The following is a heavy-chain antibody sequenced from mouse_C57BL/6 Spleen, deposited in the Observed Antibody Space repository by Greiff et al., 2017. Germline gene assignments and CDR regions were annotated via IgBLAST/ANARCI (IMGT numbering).Heavy chain of an antibody. D-gene: IGHD2-5*01. Sequence: QVQLKESGAELVRPGASVKLSCKASGYTFTDYYINWVKQRPGQGLEWIASIYPGSGNTYYNEKFKGKATLTAEKSSSTAYMQLSSLTSEDSAVYFCARSDYSNWEDYWGQGTSVTVSS. J-gene: IGHJ4*01. CDR1: GYTFTDYY. CDR3: ARSDYSNWEDY. V-gene: IGHV1-76*01. CDR2: IYPGSGNT.